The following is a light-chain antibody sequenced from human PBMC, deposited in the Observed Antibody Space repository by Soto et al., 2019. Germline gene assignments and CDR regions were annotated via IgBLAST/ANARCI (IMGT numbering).Light chain of an antibody. CDR2: EVS. Sequence: QSALTQPASVSGSPGQSITISCTGTSSDVGGNNYVSWYQHHPGKAPKFMIYEVSNRPSGVSNRFSGSKSGNTASLTISGLQAEDEAYYYCSAYTSSSTLVVFGGRTKLTVL. CDR3: SAYTSSSTLVV. J-gene: IGLJ2*01. V-gene: IGLV2-14*01. CDR1: SSDVGGNNY.